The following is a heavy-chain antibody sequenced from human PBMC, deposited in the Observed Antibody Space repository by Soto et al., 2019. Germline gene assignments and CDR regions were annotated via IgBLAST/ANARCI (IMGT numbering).Heavy chain of an antibody. Sequence: SETLSLTCTVSGGSISSYYWSWIRRPPGKGLEWIGYVHDSWGSHYNPSLKSRVAISLDTSKSQFSLKLTAVTATDTAVYYCARGLQGDGYTFDYWGQGILVTVSS. CDR3: ARGLQGDGYTFDY. CDR1: GGSISSYY. J-gene: IGHJ4*02. CDR2: VHDSWGS. V-gene: IGHV4-59*08. D-gene: IGHD5-12*01.